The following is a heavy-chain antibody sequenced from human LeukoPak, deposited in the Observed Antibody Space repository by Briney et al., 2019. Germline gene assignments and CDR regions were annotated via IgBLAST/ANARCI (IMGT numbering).Heavy chain of an antibody. D-gene: IGHD4-17*01. V-gene: IGHV1-2*02. CDR2: INPTHGGT. CDR3: AIVTTADGY. Sequence: ASVKVSCKASGYTFTGYYIRWVRQAPGQGLEWMGWINPTHGGTNYAQKFQGRVTMTRDTSISTAYMEVSRLRSDDTAMYYCAIVTTADGYWGQGTLLTVSS. CDR1: GYTFTGYY. J-gene: IGHJ4*02.